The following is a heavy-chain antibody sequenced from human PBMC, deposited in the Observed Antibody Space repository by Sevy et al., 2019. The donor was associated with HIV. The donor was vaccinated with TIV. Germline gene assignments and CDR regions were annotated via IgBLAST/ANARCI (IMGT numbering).Heavy chain of an antibody. CDR2: IYISGST. V-gene: IGHV4-4*07. CDR3: ARGPQSCNSVSCYSALS. CDR1: GGSISDYY. J-gene: IGHJ4*02. Sequence: SETLSLTCTVSGGSISDYYWTWIRQPAGKGLEWLGRIYISGSTEYNPTRKSRVSMSLDTSKNTFSLKLTSMTAAATAVYYCARGPQSCNSVSCYSALSWGQGILVTVSS. D-gene: IGHD2-15*01.